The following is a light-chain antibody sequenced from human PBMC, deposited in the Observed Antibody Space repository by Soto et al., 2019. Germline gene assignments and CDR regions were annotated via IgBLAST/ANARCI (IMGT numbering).Light chain of an antibody. CDR1: SSNIGAGYD. CDR3: GSITRSSTSV. CDR2: DVT. Sequence: QSVLTQPPSVSGAPGQRVTISCTGSSSNIGAGYDVHWYQHQPGKAPKLIIYDVTKRPSGVSNRFSGSKSGNTASLTISGIQAEDEGDYYCGSITRSSTSVFGTGTKGTVL. V-gene: IGLV1-40*01. J-gene: IGLJ1*01.